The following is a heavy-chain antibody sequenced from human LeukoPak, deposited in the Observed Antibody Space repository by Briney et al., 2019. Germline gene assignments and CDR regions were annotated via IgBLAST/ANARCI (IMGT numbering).Heavy chain of an antibody. CDR3: ARLAPSVAGYNWFDP. Sequence: PSETLSLTCTVSGGSISSHYWSWIPQPPGKGLEWIGYIYYSGSTNYNPSLKSRVTISVDTSKNQFSLKLSSVTAADTAVYYCARLAPSVAGYNWFDPWGQGTLVTVSS. CDR2: IYYSGST. J-gene: IGHJ5*02. CDR1: GGSISSHY. V-gene: IGHV4-59*11. D-gene: IGHD6-19*01.